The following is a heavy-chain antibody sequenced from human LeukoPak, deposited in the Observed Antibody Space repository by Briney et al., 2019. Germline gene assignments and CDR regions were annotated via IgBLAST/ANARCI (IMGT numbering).Heavy chain of an antibody. J-gene: IGHJ3*01. D-gene: IGHD1-14*01. Sequence: GGSLRLSCAASGFTFNNYAMSWVRQAPGKGLEWISVISGNDGNTFYADSVKGRITISRDNSKDTLYLQMYSLRVEDTALYYCARPAQVDGSIDVFDLWGQGTMVTVSS. V-gene: IGHV3-23*01. CDR1: GFTFNNYA. CDR2: ISGNDGNT. CDR3: ARPAQVDGSIDVFDL.